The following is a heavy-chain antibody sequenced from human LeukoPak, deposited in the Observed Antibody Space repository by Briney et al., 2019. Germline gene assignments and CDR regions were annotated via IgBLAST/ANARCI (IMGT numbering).Heavy chain of an antibody. V-gene: IGHV3-21*01. Sequence: GGSLRLSCAASGFTFSSYSMNWVRQAPGKGLEWVSSISSSSSYIYYADSVKGRFTISRDNAKNSLYLQKNSLRAEDTAVYYCARETGSQYCSGGSCYSFNYYFDYWGQGTLVTVSS. J-gene: IGHJ4*02. CDR1: GFTFSSYS. CDR3: ARETGSQYCSGGSCYSFNYYFDY. D-gene: IGHD2-15*01. CDR2: ISSSSSYI.